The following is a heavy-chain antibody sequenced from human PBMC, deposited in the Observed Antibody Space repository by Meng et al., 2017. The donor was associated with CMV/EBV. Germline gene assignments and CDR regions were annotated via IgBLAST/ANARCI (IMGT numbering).Heavy chain of an antibody. CDR2: IYWNDDK. D-gene: IGHD1-26*01. CDR1: PLSTRGVC. CDR3: AHSQDSGTFPVVYFDY. V-gene: IGHV2-5*01. Sequence: PLSTRGVCVVWLPQPPGKPLELLALIYWNDDKRYSPSLKSRLTITKDTSKNQVVLTMTNMDPVDTATYYCAHSQDSGTFPVVYFDYWGQGTLVTVSS. J-gene: IGHJ4*02.